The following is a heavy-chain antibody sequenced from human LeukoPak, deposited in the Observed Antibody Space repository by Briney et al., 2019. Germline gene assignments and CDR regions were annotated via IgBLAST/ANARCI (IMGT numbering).Heavy chain of an antibody. Sequence: SETLSLTCTISGGSISSGGYYWSWIRQHPGKGLEWIGYIYYSGSTYYNPSLKSRVTISVDTSKNQFSLKLSSVTAADTAVYYCVRDLTSSGYHNWFDPWGQGTLVTVSS. CDR2: IYYSGST. CDR1: GGSISSGGYY. J-gene: IGHJ5*02. CDR3: VRDLTSSGYHNWFDP. D-gene: IGHD3-22*01. V-gene: IGHV4-31*03.